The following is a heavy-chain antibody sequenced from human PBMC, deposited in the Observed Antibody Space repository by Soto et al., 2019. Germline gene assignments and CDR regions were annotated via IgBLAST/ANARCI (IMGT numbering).Heavy chain of an antibody. CDR1: SGSISSYY. J-gene: IGHJ6*02. V-gene: IGHV4-59*01. CDR3: ARAGGDYDFWSGYYEDYYYYGMDV. D-gene: IGHD3-3*01. Sequence: SETLSLTCTVSSGSISSYYWSWIRQPPGKGLEWIGYIYYSGSTNYNPSIKSRVTISVDTSKNQFSLKLSSVTAADTAVYYCARAGGDYDFWSGYYEDYYYYGMDVWGQGTTVTVSS. CDR2: IYYSGST.